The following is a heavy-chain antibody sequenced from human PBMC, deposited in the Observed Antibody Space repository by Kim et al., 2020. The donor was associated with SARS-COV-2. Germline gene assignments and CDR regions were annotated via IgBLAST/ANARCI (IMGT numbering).Heavy chain of an antibody. D-gene: IGHD6-19*01. CDR1: GFTFDDYA. V-gene: IGHV3-9*01. CDR3: AKDISFAGPVDSSGFDY. CDR2: ISWNSGSI. Sequence: GGSLRLSCAASGFTFDDYAMHWVRQAPGKGLEWVSGISWNSGSIGYADSVKGRFTISRDNAKNSLYLQMNSLRAEDTALYYCAKDISFAGPVDSSGFDY. J-gene: IGHJ4*01.